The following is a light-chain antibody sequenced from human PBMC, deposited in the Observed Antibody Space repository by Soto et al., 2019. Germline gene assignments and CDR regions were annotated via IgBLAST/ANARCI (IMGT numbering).Light chain of an antibody. J-gene: IGKJ5*01. CDR1: LNVNSY. Sequence: VLTQSPATLSLSPGEGATLSCRASLNVNSYLAWYQQKPGQAPRLLIYDASNRAAGIPARFSGSGSGTDFTLTISSLEPEDFAIYYCQQRQYWPPITFGQGTRLEI. CDR3: QQRQYWPPIT. V-gene: IGKV3-11*01. CDR2: DAS.